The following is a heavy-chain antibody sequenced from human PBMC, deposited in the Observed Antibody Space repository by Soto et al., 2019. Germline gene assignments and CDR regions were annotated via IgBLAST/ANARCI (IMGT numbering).Heavy chain of an antibody. CDR3: AKEVWSGPMDV. J-gene: IGHJ6*02. CDR2: ISYDGSNK. V-gene: IGHV3-30*18. Sequence: QVQLVESGGGVVQPGRSLRLSCAASGFTFSSYGMHWVRQAPGKGLEWVAVISYDGSNKYYADSVKGRVTISRDNSKNPLYLQMHSLRAEDTAVYYCAKEVWSGPMDVWGQGTTVTVSS. D-gene: IGHD3-3*01. CDR1: GFTFSSYG.